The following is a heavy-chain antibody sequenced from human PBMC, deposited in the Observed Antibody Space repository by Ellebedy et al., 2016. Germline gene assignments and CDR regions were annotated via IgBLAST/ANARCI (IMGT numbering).Heavy chain of an antibody. V-gene: IGHV4-61*02. J-gene: IGHJ4*02. CDR1: GGSISSGSYY. D-gene: IGHD1-26*01. CDR3: ARSSLGGATYFDY. Sequence: SETLSLXCTVSGGSISSGSYYWSWIRQAAGQGLEWIGRIHSSGNTHYSPSVQSRVTVSLDTSKNQFSLKLTSVTAADTAVYYCARSSLGGATYFDYWGQGTLVTVSS. CDR2: IHSSGNT.